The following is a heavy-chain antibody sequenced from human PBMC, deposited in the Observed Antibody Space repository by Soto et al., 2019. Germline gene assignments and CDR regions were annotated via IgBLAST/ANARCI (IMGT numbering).Heavy chain of an antibody. CDR3: ARGFGDYYDSSGYSHDAFDI. CDR2: IYYSGST. J-gene: IGHJ3*02. Sequence: PSETLSLTCTVSGGSISSYYCSWIRQPPGKGLEWIGYIYYSGSTNYNPSLRSRVTISVDTSKNQFSLKLSSVTAADTAVYYCARGFGDYYDSSGYSHDAFDIWGQGTMVTVSS. D-gene: IGHD3-22*01. V-gene: IGHV4-59*01. CDR1: GGSISSYY.